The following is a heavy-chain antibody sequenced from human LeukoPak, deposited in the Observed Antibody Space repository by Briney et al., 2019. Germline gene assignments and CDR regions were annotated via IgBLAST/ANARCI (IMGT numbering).Heavy chain of an antibody. CDR2: INPSGGST. D-gene: IGHD3-3*01. J-gene: IGHJ6*03. CDR3: ARDGKYDFWSGYSRSYYYYYMDV. Sequence: GASVKVSCKASGYTFTSYYMHWVRQAPGQGLEWMGIINPSGGSTSYAQKFQGRVTMTRDMSTSTVYMELSSLRSEDTAVYYCARDGKYDFWSGYSRSYYYYYMDVWGKGTTVTVSS. V-gene: IGHV1-46*01. CDR1: GYTFTSYY.